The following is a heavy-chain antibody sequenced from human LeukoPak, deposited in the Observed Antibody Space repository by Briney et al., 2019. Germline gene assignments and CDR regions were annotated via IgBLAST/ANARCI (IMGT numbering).Heavy chain of an antibody. D-gene: IGHD6-19*01. CDR2: ISGSGGST. CDR1: GFTFSSYG. V-gene: IGHV3-23*01. CDR3: ARGGSGWYRAFDY. J-gene: IGHJ4*02. Sequence: GGSLRLSCAASGFTFSSYGMSWVRQAPGKGLEWVSAISGSGGSTYYADSVKGRFTISRDNSKNTLYLQMNSLRAEDTAVYYCARGGSGWYRAFDYWGQGTLVTVSS.